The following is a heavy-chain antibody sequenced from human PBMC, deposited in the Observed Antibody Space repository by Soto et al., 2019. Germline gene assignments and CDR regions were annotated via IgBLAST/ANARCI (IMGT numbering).Heavy chain of an antibody. CDR3: AREKYLLVAGLAPLYYFDY. Sequence: QVQLVESGGGVVQPGRSLRLSCAASGFTFSSYVMHWFRQAPGKGLEWVAVIWYDGSNKYYADSVKGRFTISRDNSKNPLYLQMISLRAEDTAVYYCAREKYLLVAGLAPLYYFDYWGQGSLVTVSS. CDR1: GFTFSSYV. V-gene: IGHV3-33*01. CDR2: IWYDGSNK. J-gene: IGHJ4*02. D-gene: IGHD2-2*01.